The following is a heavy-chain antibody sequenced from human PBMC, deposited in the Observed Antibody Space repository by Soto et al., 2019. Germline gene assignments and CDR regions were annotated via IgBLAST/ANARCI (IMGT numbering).Heavy chain of an antibody. J-gene: IGHJ4*02. V-gene: IGHV1-18*04. CDR3: ARVAPSGYSYGYHPNYFDY. CDR2: TSADNDDT. CDR1: GYTFSHYG. D-gene: IGHD5-18*01. Sequence: ASVKVSCKASGYTFSHYGISWVRQAPGQGLEWMAWTSADNDDTNYAEKLQGRVTLTTDTSTGTAYMELSSLRSEDTAVYYCARVAPSGYSYGYHPNYFDYWGQGTLVTVSS.